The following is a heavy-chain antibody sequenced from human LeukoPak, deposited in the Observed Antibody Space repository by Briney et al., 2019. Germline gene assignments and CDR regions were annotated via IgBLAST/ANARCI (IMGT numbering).Heavy chain of an antibody. V-gene: IGHV3-21*01. Sequence: PGGSLRLSCAASGFTFSSYWMSWVRQAPGKGLEWVSSISSSSSYIYYADSVKGRFTISRDSAKNSLYLQMNSLRAEDTAVYYCARADWDTAMIDYWGQGTLVTVSS. J-gene: IGHJ4*02. CDR1: GFTFSSYW. CDR3: ARADWDTAMIDY. D-gene: IGHD5-18*01. CDR2: ISSSSSYI.